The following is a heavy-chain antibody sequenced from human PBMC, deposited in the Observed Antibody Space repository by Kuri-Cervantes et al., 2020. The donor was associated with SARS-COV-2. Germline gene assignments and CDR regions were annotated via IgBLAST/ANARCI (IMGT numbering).Heavy chain of an antibody. V-gene: IGHV3-23*01. CDR1: GFTFSSYA. CDR2: ISGSGGST. CDR3: AKDKVGATPNWFDP. Sequence: ETLSLTCAASGFTFSSYAMSWVRQAPGKGLEWVSAISGSGGSTYYADSVKGRFTISRDNSKNTLYLQMNSLRAEDTAVYYCAKDKVGATPNWFDPWGQGTLVTVSS. D-gene: IGHD1-26*01. J-gene: IGHJ5*02.